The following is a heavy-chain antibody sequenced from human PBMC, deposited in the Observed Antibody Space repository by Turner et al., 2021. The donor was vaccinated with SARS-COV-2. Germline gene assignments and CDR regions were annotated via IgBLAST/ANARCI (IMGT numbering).Heavy chain of an antibody. Sequence: QVQLVESGGGVVQPGRSLRLSCAASGFTFSRYGMHWVRQAPGKGLEWVAVIWYDGSNKYYADSVKGRFTISRDNSKNTLYLQMNSLRAEDTAVYYCAKAGLGYSSGWGYFDYWGQGTLVTVSS. CDR3: AKAGLGYSSGWGYFDY. D-gene: IGHD6-19*01. J-gene: IGHJ4*02. CDR1: GFTFSRYG. CDR2: IWYDGSNK. V-gene: IGHV3-33*06.